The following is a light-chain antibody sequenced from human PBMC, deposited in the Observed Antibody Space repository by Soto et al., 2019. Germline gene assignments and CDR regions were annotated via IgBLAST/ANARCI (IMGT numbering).Light chain of an antibody. CDR2: GAS. V-gene: IGKV3-15*01. CDR1: QGVGSD. CDR3: QQYNNWPPFT. Sequence: IVMTQSPVTLSASPGERVTLSCRASQGVGSDVAWYQQKPGQAPGLLIYGASIREVGVPARFSGSGSGTEFTLTISSLQSEDFAVYYCQQYNNWPPFTYGPGTILDIK. J-gene: IGKJ3*01.